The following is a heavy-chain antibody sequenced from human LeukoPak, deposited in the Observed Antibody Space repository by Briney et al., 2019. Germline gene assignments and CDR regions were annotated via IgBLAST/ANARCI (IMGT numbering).Heavy chain of an antibody. CDR3: ARGGQARGAKTGYYFDY. CDR2: IYYSGST. CDR1: GGSICGGGYY. V-gene: IGHV4-31*03. D-gene: IGHD3-16*01. J-gene: IGHJ4*02. Sequence: SETLSLTCTVSGGSICGGGYYWSWIRQHPVKGLEWIGYIYYSGSTYYNPSLKSRVTISVDTSKNQFSLKLSSVTAADTAVYYCARGGQARGAKTGYYFDYWGQGTLVTVSS.